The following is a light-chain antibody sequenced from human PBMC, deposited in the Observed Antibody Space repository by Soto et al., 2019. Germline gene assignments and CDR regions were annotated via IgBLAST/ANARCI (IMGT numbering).Light chain of an antibody. V-gene: IGKV3-15*01. Sequence: VMTQSPATLSVSPGDGVTLSCRASQGIGDTLAWYQHNPGQTPRLLIYDTSTRATGVPDRLSGSGSGTEFTLTITSLEPEDFAVYYCQQCGKWPSTFGPGTKVDIK. CDR2: DTS. CDR1: QGIGDT. J-gene: IGKJ2*02. CDR3: QQCGKWPST.